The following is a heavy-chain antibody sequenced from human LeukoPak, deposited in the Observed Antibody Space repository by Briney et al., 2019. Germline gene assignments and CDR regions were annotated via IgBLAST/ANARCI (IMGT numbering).Heavy chain of an antibody. V-gene: IGHV1-18*01. J-gene: IGHJ3*02. CDR1: GYTFTSYG. D-gene: IGHD1-26*01. Sequence: ASVKVSCKASGYTFTSYGISWVRQAPGQGLEWMGWISAYNGNTNYAQKLQGRVTMTTDTSTSTAYMELRSLRSDDTAVYYCARDLFSGSYFRDAFDIWGQGTMVTVST. CDR2: ISAYNGNT. CDR3: ARDLFSGSYFRDAFDI.